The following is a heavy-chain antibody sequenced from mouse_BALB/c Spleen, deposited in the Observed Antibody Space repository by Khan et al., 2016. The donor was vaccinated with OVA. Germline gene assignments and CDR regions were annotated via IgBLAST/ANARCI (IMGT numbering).Heavy chain of an antibody. CDR2: INTYTGEP. J-gene: IGHJ4*01. D-gene: IGHD1-1*01. CDR3: ARPHYFSNVKDN. Sequence: QIQLVQSGPELKKPGETVKISCKASGHTFTKYGMNWVKQAPGKGLKWMGWINTYTGEPTYADDFTGRFAFSLETSASTAFLQIKNLKKEDRATYFCARPHYFSNVKDNWGQGTSVTVSS. V-gene: IGHV9-1*02. CDR1: GHTFTKYG.